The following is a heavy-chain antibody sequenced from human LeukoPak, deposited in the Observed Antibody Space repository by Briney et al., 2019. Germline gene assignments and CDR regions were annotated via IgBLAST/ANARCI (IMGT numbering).Heavy chain of an antibody. J-gene: IGHJ6*02. Sequence: GGSLRLSCAASGFTFSSYWMSWVRQAPGKGLEWVANIKKDGSERYYVDSVKGRFTISRDNSKNTLYLQMNSLRAEDTAVYYCARTRTDCSSTSCPCPRYYYYYYGMDVWGQGTTVTVSS. CDR1: GFTFSSYW. CDR3: ARTRTDCSSTSCPCPRYYYYYYGMDV. V-gene: IGHV3-7*01. D-gene: IGHD2-2*01. CDR2: IKKDGSER.